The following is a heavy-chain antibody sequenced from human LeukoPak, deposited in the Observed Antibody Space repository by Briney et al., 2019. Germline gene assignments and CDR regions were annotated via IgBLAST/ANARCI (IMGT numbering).Heavy chain of an antibody. D-gene: IGHD6-13*01. V-gene: IGHV3-30*18. CDR3: AKGGLGQQLEYYYYMDV. Sequence: GGSLRLSCAASGFTFSSYGMHWVRQAPGKGLEWVAVISYDGSNKYYADSVKGRFTISRDNSKNTLYLQMNSLRAEDTAVYYCAKGGLGQQLEYYYYMDVWGKGTTVTVSS. CDR1: GFTFSSYG. CDR2: ISYDGSNK. J-gene: IGHJ6*03.